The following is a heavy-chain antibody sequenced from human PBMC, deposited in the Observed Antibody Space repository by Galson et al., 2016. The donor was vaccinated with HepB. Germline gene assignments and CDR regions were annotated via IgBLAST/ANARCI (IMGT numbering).Heavy chain of an antibody. CDR1: GGTFNSYA. J-gene: IGHJ6*02. D-gene: IGHD7-27*01. Sequence: SVKVSCKASGGTFNSYAISWVRQAPGQGLEWMGGIIPIFGAASYAQKFQGRVTITADEATSKVHMELRRLKSEDTAVYFCAGGPNWGWGYYYNMDVWGQGTTVTVSS. CDR3: AGGPNWGWGYYYNMDV. CDR2: IIPIFGAA. V-gene: IGHV1-69*13.